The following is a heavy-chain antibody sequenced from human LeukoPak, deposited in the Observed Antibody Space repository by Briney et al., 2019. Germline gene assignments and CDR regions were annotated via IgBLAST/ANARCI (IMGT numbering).Heavy chain of an antibody. D-gene: IGHD5-12*01. CDR1: GGSISTYY. Sequence: KSSETLSLTCTVSGGSISTYYWSWIRQPPGKGLEWIGYICYSGSTKYNPSLRGRVTISVDTSKNQFSLKLNSVTAADTAVYYCARERHGAPGYFDAFDIWGQGTMVTVSS. J-gene: IGHJ3*02. V-gene: IGHV4-59*01. CDR3: ARERHGAPGYFDAFDI. CDR2: ICYSGST.